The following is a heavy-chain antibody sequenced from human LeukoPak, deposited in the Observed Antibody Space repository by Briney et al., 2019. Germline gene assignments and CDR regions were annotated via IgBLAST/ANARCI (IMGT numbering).Heavy chain of an antibody. CDR1: GGSISRGDYY. CDR3: VRRRDGYIDN. Sequence: SETLSLTCTVSGGSISRGDYYWGWIRQPPGKGLEWIGHIYYSGSTYYNPSLRSRVIGSIDTSESQFSLKLSSVTAADTAVYYCVRRRDGYIDNWGQGTLLTVSS. J-gene: IGHJ4*02. CDR2: IYYSGST. D-gene: IGHD5-24*01. V-gene: IGHV4-30-4*01.